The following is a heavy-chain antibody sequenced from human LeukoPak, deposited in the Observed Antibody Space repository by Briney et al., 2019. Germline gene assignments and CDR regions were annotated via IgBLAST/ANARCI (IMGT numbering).Heavy chain of an antibody. CDR3: ARDRIDSYGLDY. V-gene: IGHV3-21*01. Sequence: GGSLRLSCAASGFTFSNNAMSWVRQAPGKGLEWVSSISSSSSYIYYADSVKGRFTISRDNAKNSLYLQMNSLRAEDTAVYYCARDRIDSYGLDYWGQGTLVTVSS. J-gene: IGHJ4*02. CDR1: GFTFSNNA. CDR2: ISSSSSYI. D-gene: IGHD5-18*01.